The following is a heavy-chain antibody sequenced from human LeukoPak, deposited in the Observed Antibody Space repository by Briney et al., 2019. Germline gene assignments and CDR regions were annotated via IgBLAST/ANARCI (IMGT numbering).Heavy chain of an antibody. J-gene: IGHJ4*02. CDR1: GGTFSSYA. D-gene: IGHD3-9*01. Sequence: SVKVSSKASGGTFSSYAISWVRQAPGQGLEWMGGIIPIFGTANYAQKFQGRVTITADESTTTAYMKLSSLRSEDTAVYYWASEGDILTGYYLDYWGQGTLVTVSS. CDR2: IIPIFGTA. V-gene: IGHV1-69*13. CDR3: ASEGDILTGYYLDY.